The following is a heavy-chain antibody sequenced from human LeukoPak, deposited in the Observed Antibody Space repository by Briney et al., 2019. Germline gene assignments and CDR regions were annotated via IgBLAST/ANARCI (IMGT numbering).Heavy chain of an antibody. CDR3: ARAPAMIVVDYDY. D-gene: IGHD3-22*01. CDR2: ISYDGSNK. Sequence: PGRSLRLSCAASGFTFSSYAMRWVRQAPGKGLEGVAVISYDGSNKYYADSVKGRFTISRDNSKNTLYLQMNSLRAEDTAVYYCARAPAMIVVDYDYWGQGTLVTVSS. V-gene: IGHV3-30*04. J-gene: IGHJ4*02. CDR1: GFTFSSYA.